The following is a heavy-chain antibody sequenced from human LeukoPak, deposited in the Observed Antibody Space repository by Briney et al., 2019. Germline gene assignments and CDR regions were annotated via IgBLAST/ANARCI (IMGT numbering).Heavy chain of an antibody. CDR1: GYSISSGYY. V-gene: IGHV4-38-2*02. D-gene: IGHD3-10*01. CDR3: ARGTSPIWFGELLRAFDI. J-gene: IGHJ3*02. CDR2: IYHSGST. Sequence: PSETLSLTCTVSGYSISSGYYWGWIRQPPGKGLEWIGSIYHSGSTNYNPSLKSRVTISVDTSKNQFSLKLSSVTAADTAVYYCARGTSPIWFGELLRAFDIWGQGTMVTVSS.